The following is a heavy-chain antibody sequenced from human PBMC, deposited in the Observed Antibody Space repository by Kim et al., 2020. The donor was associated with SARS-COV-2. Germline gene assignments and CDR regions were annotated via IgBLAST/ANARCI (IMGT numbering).Heavy chain of an antibody. Sequence: GGSLRLSCAASGLSVSSNYMGWVRQAPGKGLEWVSLTHARASTYLADPAKGRFTIPRDNFQNTLYPQMSGPRPDDTALYYCPRRPTPCTLDYWGQGT. CDR2: THARAST. CDR1: GLSVSSNY. CDR3: PRRPTPCTLDY. J-gene: IGHJ4*02. V-gene: IGHV3-53*01.